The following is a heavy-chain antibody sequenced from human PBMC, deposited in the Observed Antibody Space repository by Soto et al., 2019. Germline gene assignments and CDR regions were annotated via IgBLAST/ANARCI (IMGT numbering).Heavy chain of an antibody. Sequence: GGSLRLSCAASGFTFSSYGIHWVRQAPGKGLEWVAVISYDGTNKYYADSVKGRFTISRDNSKNTLYLQMNSLSAGDTAVYYCAKSFSSSGWYYFDYWGQGTLVTVSS. CDR3: AKSFSSSGWYYFDY. J-gene: IGHJ4*02. CDR2: ISYDGTNK. D-gene: IGHD6-19*01. CDR1: GFTFSSYG. V-gene: IGHV3-30*18.